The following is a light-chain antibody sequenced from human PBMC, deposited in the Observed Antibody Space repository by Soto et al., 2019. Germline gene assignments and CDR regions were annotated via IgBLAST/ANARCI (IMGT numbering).Light chain of an antibody. J-gene: IGKJ4*01. Sequence: EIVLTQSPGTLSLSPGERATLSCRASQSVISSYLAWYQQKSGQAPRLLIFGASSRATGIPDRFSGSGSGTDFTLTISRLEPEDLGVYYCQQYGSSPPLTFGGGTKVEIK. CDR1: QSVISSY. CDR3: QQYGSSPPLT. CDR2: GAS. V-gene: IGKV3-20*01.